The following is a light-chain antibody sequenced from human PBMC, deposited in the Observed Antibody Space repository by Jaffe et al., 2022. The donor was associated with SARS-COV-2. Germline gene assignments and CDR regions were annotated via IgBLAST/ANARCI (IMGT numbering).Light chain of an antibody. J-gene: IGLJ3*02. CDR1: KIRSKT. CDR2: RDV. Sequence: SYELTQPLSVSVALGQTARITCGGNKIRSKTVHWYQQKAGQAPVVVIYRDVNRPSGIPERFSGSTSEDTATLTITRAQGGDEADYYCQVWDSSTAWVFGGGTKLTVL. V-gene: IGLV3-9*01. CDR3: QVWDSSTAWV.